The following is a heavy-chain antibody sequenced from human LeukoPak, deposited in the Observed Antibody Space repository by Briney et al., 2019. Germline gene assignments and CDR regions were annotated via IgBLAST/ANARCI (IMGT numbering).Heavy chain of an antibody. CDR1: GFTFSSYA. D-gene: IGHD2-2*01. V-gene: IGHV3-23*01. J-gene: IGHJ6*03. CDR2: ISGSGGST. CDR3: AKDYCSSTSCYPYYYYYYYYMDV. Sequence: PGGSLRLSCAASGFTFSSYAMSWVRQAPGKGLEWVSAISGSGGSTYYADSVKGRFTISRDNSKNTLYLQMNSLRAEDTAVYYCAKDYCSSTSCYPYYYYYYYYMDVWGKGTTVTVSS.